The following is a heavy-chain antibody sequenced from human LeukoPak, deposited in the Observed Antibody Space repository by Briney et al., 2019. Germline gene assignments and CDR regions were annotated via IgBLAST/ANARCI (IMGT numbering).Heavy chain of an antibody. D-gene: IGHD1-20*01. CDR2: INPNSGGT. J-gene: IGHJ6*02. V-gene: IGHV1-2*06. CDR1: GYTFTGYY. Sequence: ASVKVSCKASGYTFTGYYMHWVRQAPGQGLEWMGRINPNSGGTNYAQKFQGRVTMTRDTSISTAYMELSRLRSDDTAVYYCARDHITGFYYYGMDVWGRGTTVTVSS. CDR3: ARDHITGFYYYGMDV.